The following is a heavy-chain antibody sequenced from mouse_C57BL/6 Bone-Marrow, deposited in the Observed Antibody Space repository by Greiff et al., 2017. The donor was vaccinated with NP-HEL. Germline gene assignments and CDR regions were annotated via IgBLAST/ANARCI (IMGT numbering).Heavy chain of an antibody. V-gene: IGHV5-15*01. CDR1: GFTFSDYG. D-gene: IGHD4-1*01. CDR2: ISNFAYSI. Sequence: EVKVVESGGGLVQPGGSLKLSCAASGFTFSDYGMAWVRQAPRKGPEWVAFISNFAYSIYYADTVTGRFTISRENAKNTLYLEMSSLRSEDTAMYYCARHLLGLEAMDYWGQGTAVTVSS. CDR3: ARHLLGLEAMDY. J-gene: IGHJ4*01.